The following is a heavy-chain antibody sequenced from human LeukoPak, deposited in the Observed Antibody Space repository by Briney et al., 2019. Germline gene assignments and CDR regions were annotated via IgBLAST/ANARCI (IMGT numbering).Heavy chain of an antibody. Sequence: SETLSLTCAVSGGSISSSNWWSWVRQPPGKGLEWIGEIYHSGSTNYNPSLKSRVTISVDTSKNQFSLKLSSVTAADTAVYYCAVVIANDAFDIWGQGTMVTVSS. CDR3: AVVIANDAFDI. V-gene: IGHV4-4*02. J-gene: IGHJ3*02. CDR2: IYHSGST. CDR1: GGSISSSNW. D-gene: IGHD3-22*01.